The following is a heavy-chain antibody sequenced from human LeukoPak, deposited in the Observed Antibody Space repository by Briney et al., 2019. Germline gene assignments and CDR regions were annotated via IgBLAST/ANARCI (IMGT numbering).Heavy chain of an antibody. CDR2: ISGSGGST. J-gene: IGHJ4*02. V-gene: IGHV3-23*01. D-gene: IGHD3-10*01. CDR3: ATAHGALLWFGELDFDY. Sequence: GGSLRLSCAASGFTFSSYAMSWVRQAPGKGLEWVSAISGSGGSTYYADSVKGRFTISRDNSKNTLYLQMNSLRAEDTAVYYCATAHGALLWFGELDFDYWGQGTLVTVSS. CDR1: GFTFSSYA.